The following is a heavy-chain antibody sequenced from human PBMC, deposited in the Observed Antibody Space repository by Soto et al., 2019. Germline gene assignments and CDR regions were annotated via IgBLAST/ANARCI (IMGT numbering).Heavy chain of an antibody. CDR2: INPNSGGT. V-gene: IGHV1-2*02. CDR3: ARLTSGWYGLPNYYLDY. Sequence: GASVKVSCKASGYTFTGYYMHWVRQAPGQGLEWMGWINPNSGGTNYAQKFQGRVTMTRDTSISTAYMELSKLRSDDTAVYYCARLTSGWYGLPNYYLDYWGQGTLVTVSS. D-gene: IGHD6-19*01. CDR1: GYTFTGYY. J-gene: IGHJ4*02.